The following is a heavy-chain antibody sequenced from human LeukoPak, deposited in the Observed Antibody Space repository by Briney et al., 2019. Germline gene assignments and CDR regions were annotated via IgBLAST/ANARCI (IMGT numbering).Heavy chain of an antibody. V-gene: IGHV3-30-3*01. Sequence: GGSLRLSCSASGFTFSSYAMHWVRQAPGRGLEWVAVISYDGSNKYYADSVKGRFTISRDNSKNTLYLQMNSLRAEDTAVYYCAASSSGWYYFDYWGQGTLVTVSS. CDR1: GFTFSSYA. D-gene: IGHD6-19*01. CDR2: ISYDGSNK. CDR3: AASSSGWYYFDY. J-gene: IGHJ4*02.